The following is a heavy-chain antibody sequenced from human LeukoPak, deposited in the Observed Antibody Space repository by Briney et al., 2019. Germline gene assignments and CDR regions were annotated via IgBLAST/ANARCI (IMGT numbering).Heavy chain of an antibody. J-gene: IGHJ4*02. CDR2: IKQEGTET. CDR1: GFTFSSYW. V-gene: IGHV3-7*03. CDR3: TQDSDLDY. Sequence: GGSLRLSCAASGFTFSSYWMSWVRQTPGKGLEWLANIKQEGTETYYVDSVKGRFTISSDNPKSSLYLQMNSLRAEDTAIYYCTQDSDLDYWGQGTLVTVSS.